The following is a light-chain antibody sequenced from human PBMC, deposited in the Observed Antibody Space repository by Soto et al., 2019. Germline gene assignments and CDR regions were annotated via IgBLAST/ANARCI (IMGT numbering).Light chain of an antibody. Sequence: DIPMTQSPSSLSASVGDRVTINCRASQGISNSLAWYQQKPGKVPKLLIYAASTLQSGVPSRFSGSGSGTDFTLTISSLQPEEVATYYCQKYNSFPRTFGQGTKGDIK. CDR3: QKYNSFPRT. CDR1: QGISNS. V-gene: IGKV1-27*01. J-gene: IGKJ1*01. CDR2: AAS.